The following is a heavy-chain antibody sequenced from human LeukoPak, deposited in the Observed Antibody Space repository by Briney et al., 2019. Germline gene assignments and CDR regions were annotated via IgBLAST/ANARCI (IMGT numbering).Heavy chain of an antibody. D-gene: IGHD2-2*01. CDR2: IGSDGSYI. V-gene: IGHV3-21*01. J-gene: IGHJ6*02. CDR1: CFTFSSHN. CDR3: TRLYCSSPSCPNYYYGMDV. Sequence: AGSLTLSCAASCFTFSSHNMNWVRQPPMKGLEWVSSIGSDGSYIYYADSVQGRFTISSDNAKSSLYLQMNSLTAEDTAVYYCTRLYCSSPSCPNYYYGMDVWGQGTTVTVSS.